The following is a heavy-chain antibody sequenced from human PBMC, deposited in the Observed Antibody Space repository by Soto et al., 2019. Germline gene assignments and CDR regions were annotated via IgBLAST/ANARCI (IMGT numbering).Heavy chain of an antibody. CDR2: IYYSGST. V-gene: IGHV4-31*03. D-gene: IGHD3-9*01. CDR3: ARGRGYYDILTGYYKPFPNVMDV. CDR1: GGSISSGGYY. Sequence: PSETLSLTCTVSGGSISSGGYYWSWIRQHPGKGLEWIGYIYYSGSTYYNPSLKSRVTISVDTSKNQFSLKLSSVTAADTAVYYCARGRGYYDILTGYYKPFPNVMDVWGKGTTVTVSS. J-gene: IGHJ6*03.